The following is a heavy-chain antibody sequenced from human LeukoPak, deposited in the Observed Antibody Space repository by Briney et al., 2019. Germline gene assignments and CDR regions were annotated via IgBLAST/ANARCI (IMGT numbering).Heavy chain of an antibody. J-gene: IGHJ4*02. D-gene: IGHD3-10*01. CDR1: GGTFSSYA. CDR2: IIPILSIT. V-gene: IGHV1-69*04. Sequence: SVKVSCKASGGTFSSYAIDWVRQAPGQGLEWMGRIIPILSITNYARKFQGRVTITADKSTSTAYMELSRLRSEDTAVYYCARSADKLGSGSYYLDYWGQGTLVTVSS. CDR3: ARSADKLGSGSYYLDY.